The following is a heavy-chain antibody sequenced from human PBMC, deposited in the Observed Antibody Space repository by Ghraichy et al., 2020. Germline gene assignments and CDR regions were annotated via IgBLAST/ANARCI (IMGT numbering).Heavy chain of an antibody. J-gene: IGHJ4*02. CDR1: GYTFTDFY. CDR3: ATGGSNPFDY. Sequence: ASVKVSCQASGYTFTDFYMHWVRQAPGQGLECMGWINPKSGGTIYAQRFQGRVTMTRDTSINTAYMELSGLKSDDTAVYYGATGGSNPFDYWGPGTLVTVS. V-gene: IGHV1-2*02. D-gene: IGHD1-26*01. CDR2: INPKSGGT.